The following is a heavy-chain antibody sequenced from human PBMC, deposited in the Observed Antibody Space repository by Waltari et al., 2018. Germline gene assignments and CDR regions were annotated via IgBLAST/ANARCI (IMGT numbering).Heavy chain of an antibody. CDR2: ISYDGSNK. D-gene: IGHD2-21*02. CDR1: GFTFSSYA. Sequence: QVQLVESGGGVVQPGRSLRLSCAASGFTFSSYAMHWVRQAPGKGLDWVGGISYDGSNKYYADAGKGRCTISRDNSKNTLYLQMNSLRAEDTAVYYWARASYGGDSNPGYFDYWGQGTLVTVSS. CDR3: ARASYGGDSNPGYFDY. V-gene: IGHV3-30*01. J-gene: IGHJ4*02.